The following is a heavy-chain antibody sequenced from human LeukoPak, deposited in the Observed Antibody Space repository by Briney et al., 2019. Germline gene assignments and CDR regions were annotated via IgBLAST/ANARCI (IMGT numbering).Heavy chain of an antibody. CDR1: GFTFSTYE. J-gene: IGHJ6*03. D-gene: IGHD1-26*01. CDR2: ISSSGSTI. CDR3: ARWELYYYYYYMDV. Sequence: GGSLRLSCAASGFTFSTYEMTWVRQSPGKGLEWVSYISSSGSTIYYADSVKGRFTISRDNAKNSLYLQMNSLRAEDTAVYYCARWELYYYYYYMDVWGKGTTVTISS. V-gene: IGHV3-48*03.